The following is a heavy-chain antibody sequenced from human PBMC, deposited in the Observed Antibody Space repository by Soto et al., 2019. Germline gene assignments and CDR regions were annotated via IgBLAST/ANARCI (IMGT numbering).Heavy chain of an antibody. CDR1: GGSLTGYY. V-gene: IGHV4-34*01. D-gene: IGHD5-12*01. J-gene: IGHJ4*02. Sequence: QAQLQQWGAGLLKPSETLSLTCAVNGGSLTGYYWSWIRQPPGKGLEWLGEIKDGGRTNYSPSLRGRATISSDTSNNQFSLKLNSVTAADTAVYYCARGQEGIVATHWDQGALVTVSS. CDR2: IKDGGRT. CDR3: ARGQEGIVATH.